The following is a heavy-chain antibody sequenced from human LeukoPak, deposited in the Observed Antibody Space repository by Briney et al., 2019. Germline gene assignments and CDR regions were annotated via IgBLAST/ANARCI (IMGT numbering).Heavy chain of an antibody. V-gene: IGHV1-8*03. CDR2: MNPNSGNT. CDR1: GYTFTSYD. CDR3: ARINYYDSSGSYSLYYYYYMDV. D-gene: IGHD3-22*01. J-gene: IGHJ6*03. Sequence: ASVKVSCKASGYTFTSYDINWVRQATGQGLEWMGWMNPNSGNTGYAQKFQGRVTITRNTSISTAYMELSSLRSEDTAVYYCARINYYDSSGSYSLYYYYYMDVWGKGTTVTVSS.